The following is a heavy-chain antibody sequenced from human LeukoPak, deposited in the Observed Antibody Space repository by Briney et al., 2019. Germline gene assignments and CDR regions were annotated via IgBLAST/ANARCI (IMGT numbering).Heavy chain of an antibody. CDR3: ASYPSGYSYGYGY. V-gene: IGHV3-21*01. Sequence: GGSLRLSCAASGFTFNSYSMNWVRQAPGKGLEWVSSISSSSSYIYYADSVKGRFTISRDNAKNSLYLQMNSLRAEDTAEYYCASYPSGYSYGYGYWGQGTLVTVSS. CDR1: GFTFNSYS. CDR2: ISSSSSYI. D-gene: IGHD5-18*01. J-gene: IGHJ4*02.